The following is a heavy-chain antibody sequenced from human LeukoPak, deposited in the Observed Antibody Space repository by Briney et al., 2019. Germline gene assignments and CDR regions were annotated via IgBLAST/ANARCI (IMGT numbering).Heavy chain of an antibody. CDR1: GFSVSDYG. Sequence: GGSLRLSCAAFGFSVSDYGMHWVRQAPGKGLEWVAFIRYDGSNKCYADSVKGRFTISRDNSKNTLYLQMNSLRAEDTAVYYCAKEVLGHSYGNYPDNWGQGTLVTVSS. J-gene: IGHJ4*02. D-gene: IGHD5-18*01. CDR3: AKEVLGHSYGNYPDN. V-gene: IGHV3-30*02. CDR2: IRYDGSNK.